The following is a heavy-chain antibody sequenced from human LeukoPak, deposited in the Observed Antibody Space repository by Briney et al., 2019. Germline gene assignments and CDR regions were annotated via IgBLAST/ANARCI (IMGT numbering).Heavy chain of an antibody. CDR3: ARYVQEYYNYYMDV. J-gene: IGHJ6*03. CDR1: GGSISSYY. V-gene: IGHV4-4*09. Sequence: SETLSLTCTVSGGSISSYYWSWIRQPPGKGLEWIGYIYTSGSTNYNPSLKSRVTISVDTSKNQSSLKLSSVTAADTAVYYCARYVQEYYNYYMDVWGKGTTVTVSS. CDR2: IYTSGST. D-gene: IGHD3-16*01.